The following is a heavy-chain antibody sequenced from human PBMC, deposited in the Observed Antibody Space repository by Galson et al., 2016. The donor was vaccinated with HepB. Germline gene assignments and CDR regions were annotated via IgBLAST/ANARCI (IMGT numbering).Heavy chain of an antibody. J-gene: IGHJ4*02. Sequence: SLRLSCAASGFTFSSYWMHWVRQVPGKGLVWVSRIEGDGTGTHYADSVKGRFTISRDNAKNTLYVQMIGLRDEDTAVYYCARGVNSAPRSSFDHWGQGILVSVSS. D-gene: IGHD4-11*01. CDR3: ARGVNSAPRSSFDH. CDR2: IEGDGTGT. V-gene: IGHV3-74*01. CDR1: GFTFSSYW.